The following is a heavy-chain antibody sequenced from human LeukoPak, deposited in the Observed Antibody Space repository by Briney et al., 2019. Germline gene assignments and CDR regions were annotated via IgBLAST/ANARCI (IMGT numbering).Heavy chain of an antibody. CDR3: ARETRDTYCGGDCLRWFDP. CDR1: GFTFSSYS. D-gene: IGHD2-21*02. CDR2: ISSSSSTI. J-gene: IGHJ5*02. V-gene: IGHV3-48*04. Sequence: GGSLRLSCAASGFTFSSYSMNWVRQAPGKGLEWVSYISSSSSTIYYADSVKGRFTISRDNAKNSLYLQMNSLRAEDTAVYYCARETRDTYCGGDCLRWFDPWGQGTLATVSS.